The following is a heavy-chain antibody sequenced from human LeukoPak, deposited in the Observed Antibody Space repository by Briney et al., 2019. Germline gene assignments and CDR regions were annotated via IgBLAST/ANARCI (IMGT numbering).Heavy chain of an antibody. D-gene: IGHD3-3*01. V-gene: IGHV1-18*01. CDR2: ISAYNGNT. CDR3: ARVGDFWSGYLLAGFDY. Sequence: GASVKVSCKASGYTFTSYGISWVRQAPGQGLEWMGWISAYNGNTNYAQKLQGRVTMTTDTSTSTAYMELRSLRSDDTAVYYCARVGDFWSGYLLAGFDYWGQGTLVTVSS. CDR1: GYTFTSYG. J-gene: IGHJ4*02.